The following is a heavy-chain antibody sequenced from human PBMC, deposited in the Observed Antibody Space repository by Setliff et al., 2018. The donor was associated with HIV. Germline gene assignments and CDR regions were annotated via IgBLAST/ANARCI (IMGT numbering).Heavy chain of an antibody. CDR2: IIPILGVP. Sequence: SVKVSCKASGGPFTSSSIGWVRQAPGQGLEWMGRIIPILGVPRYAQKFQGRVTITADKSTSISYMHLSSLRAEDTAVYFCARGGDYDSSGYLPPPYWGQGTLVTVSS. CDR1: GGPFTSSS. V-gene: IGHV1-69*02. D-gene: IGHD3-22*01. J-gene: IGHJ4*02. CDR3: ARGGDYDSSGYLPPPY.